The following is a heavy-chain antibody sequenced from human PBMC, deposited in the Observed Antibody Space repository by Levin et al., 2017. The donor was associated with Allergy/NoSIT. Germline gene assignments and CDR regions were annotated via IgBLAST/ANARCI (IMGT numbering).Heavy chain of an antibody. CDR2: ISYDGSNK. Sequence: GGSLRLSCAASGFTFSSYGMHWVRQAPGKGLEWVAVISYDGSNKYYADSVKGRFTISRDNSKNTLYLQMNSLRAEDTAVYYCAKDMWTYYYGSGSYFVYWGQGTLVTVSS. J-gene: IGHJ4*02. D-gene: IGHD3-10*01. CDR3: AKDMWTYYYGSGSYFVY. V-gene: IGHV3-30*18. CDR1: GFTFSSYG.